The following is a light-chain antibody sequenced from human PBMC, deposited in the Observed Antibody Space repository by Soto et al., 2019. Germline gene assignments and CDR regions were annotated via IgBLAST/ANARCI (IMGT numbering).Light chain of an antibody. CDR3: SSYTGTSTLV. V-gene: IGLV2-14*03. Sequence: QSVLTQPASVSGSPEQSITISCTGTSSDVGGYNYVSWYQHHPGKAPELMIYDVSNRPSGVSNRFSGSKSGNTASLTISGLQAEDEADYYCSSYTGTSTLVFGGGTKLTVL. J-gene: IGLJ2*01. CDR1: SSDVGGYNY. CDR2: DVS.